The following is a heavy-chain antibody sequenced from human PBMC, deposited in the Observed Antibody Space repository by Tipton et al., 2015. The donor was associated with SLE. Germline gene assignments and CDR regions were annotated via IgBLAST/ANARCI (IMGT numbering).Heavy chain of an antibody. CDR3: ARDLYPYSANNWFDP. D-gene: IGHD4-11*01. CDR2: IYYSGST. CDR1: GDSITSYY. Sequence: GLVKPSETLSLTCTVSGDSITSYYWSWIRQPPGKGLEWIGYIYYSGSTNYNPSLKSRVTISVDTSKNQFSLKLNSVTAADTAVYYCARDLYPYSANNWFDPWGQGTLVTVSS. J-gene: IGHJ5*02. V-gene: IGHV4-59*01.